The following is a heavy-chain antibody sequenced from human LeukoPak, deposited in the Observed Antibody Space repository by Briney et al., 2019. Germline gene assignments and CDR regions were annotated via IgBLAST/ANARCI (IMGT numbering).Heavy chain of an antibody. CDR1: GFTFSSYS. Sequence: GGSLRLSCAASGFTFSSYSMNWVRRAPGKGLEWVSSISSSSSYIYYADSVKGRFTISRDNAKNSLYLQMNSLRAEDTAVYYCARDLGYCSGGSCYENWFDPWGQGTLVTVSS. J-gene: IGHJ5*02. V-gene: IGHV3-21*01. CDR2: ISSSSSYI. CDR3: ARDLGYCSGGSCYENWFDP. D-gene: IGHD2-15*01.